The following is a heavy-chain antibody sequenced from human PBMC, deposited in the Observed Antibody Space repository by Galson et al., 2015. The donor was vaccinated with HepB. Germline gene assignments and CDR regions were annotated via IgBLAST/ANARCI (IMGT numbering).Heavy chain of an antibody. Sequence: SLRLSCAASGFTFSSYWMSWVRQAPGKGLEWVANIKQDGSEKYYVDSVKGRFTISRDNAKNSLYLQMNSLRAEDTAVYYCARYSSSWYERPPFDYWGQGTLVTVSS. D-gene: IGHD6-13*01. CDR3: ARYSSSWYERPPFDY. J-gene: IGHJ4*02. V-gene: IGHV3-7*03. CDR1: GFTFSSYW. CDR2: IKQDGSEK.